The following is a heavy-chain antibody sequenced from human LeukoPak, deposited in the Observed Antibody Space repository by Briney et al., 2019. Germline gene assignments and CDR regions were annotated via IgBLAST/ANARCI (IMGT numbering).Heavy chain of an antibody. CDR3: ARDCSGGSCYRNFDY. V-gene: IGHV3-23*01. D-gene: IGHD2-15*01. CDR2: ISGSGGST. CDR1: GFTFSSYA. J-gene: IGHJ4*02. Sequence: GGSLRLSCAASGFTFSSYAMSWVRQAPGKGLEWVSAISGSGGSTYYADSVKGRFTISRDNSKNTLYLQMNSLRAEDTAVYYCARDCSGGSCYRNFDYWGQGTLVTVSS.